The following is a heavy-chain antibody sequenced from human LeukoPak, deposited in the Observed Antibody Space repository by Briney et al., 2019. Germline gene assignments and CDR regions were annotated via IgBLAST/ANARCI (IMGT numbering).Heavy chain of an antibody. J-gene: IGHJ6*02. Sequence: PGGSLRLSCAASGFTVSDNYMSWIRQPPGKGLEWIGYIYYSGSTNYNPSLKSRVTISVDTSKNQFSLKLSSVTAADTAVYYCARLLGYCSSTSCYYYYYYGMDVWGQGTTVTVSS. V-gene: IGHV4-59*08. CDR2: IYYSGST. D-gene: IGHD2-2*01. CDR3: ARLLGYCSSTSCYYYYYYGMDV. CDR1: GFTVSDNY.